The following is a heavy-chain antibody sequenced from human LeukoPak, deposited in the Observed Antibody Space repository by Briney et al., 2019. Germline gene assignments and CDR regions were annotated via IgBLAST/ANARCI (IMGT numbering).Heavy chain of an antibody. V-gene: IGHV4-59*01. CDR3: ARGRTPEDY. CDR2: IYYSGST. Sequence: SVTVSLTCTVCGGSICSFYWRWLPQPPGQGLEWIEYIYYSGSTTYNPSLKSRVTISVDTSKTQFSLKLSSVTAADTAVHYCARGRTPEDYWGQGTLVTVSS. J-gene: IGHJ4*02. D-gene: IGHD1-14*01. CDR1: GGSICSFY.